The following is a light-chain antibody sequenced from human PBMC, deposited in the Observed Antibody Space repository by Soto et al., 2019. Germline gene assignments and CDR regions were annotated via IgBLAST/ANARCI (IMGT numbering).Light chain of an antibody. CDR1: QSLRTD. CDR2: GAS. V-gene: IGKV3-15*01. Sequence: EIVMTPSPATLSVSPGERATLSCRAIQSLRTDLAWYQQEPGQAHRLLIYGASTRATGVPVRFSGSGSGKEFTLKIRRLKSEDFAVYDCQKYSSSPWTVGQGTTGDTK. J-gene: IGKJ1*01. CDR3: QKYSSSPWT.